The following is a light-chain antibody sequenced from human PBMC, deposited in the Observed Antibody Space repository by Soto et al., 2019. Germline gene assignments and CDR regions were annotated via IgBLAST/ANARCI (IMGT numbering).Light chain of an antibody. J-gene: IGLJ1*01. V-gene: IGLV2-11*01. CDR1: NSDVGTFYF. CDR2: DVT. CDR3: CSYAGSYTYV. Sequence: QSVLAQPRSVSGSPGQSVTISCTGTNSDVGTFYFVSWYQQYPDKGPKLIIYDVTERPSGVPDSFSGSKSGNTASLTISGLQAEDEAAYYCCSYAGSYTYVFGRGTKVTV.